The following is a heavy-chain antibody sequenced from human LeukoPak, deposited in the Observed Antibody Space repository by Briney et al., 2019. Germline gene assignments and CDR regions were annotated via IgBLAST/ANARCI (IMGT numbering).Heavy chain of an antibody. V-gene: IGHV3-23*01. Sequence: TGRSLRLSCAPAGFTFSSYAMSWVRQAPGKGLEWVSAISGSGGSTYYADSVKGRFTISRDNSKNTLYLQMNSLRAEDTAVYYCAKCRGGIFDYWGQGTLVTVSS. CDR1: GFTFSSYA. J-gene: IGHJ4*02. CDR3: AKCRGGIFDY. CDR2: ISGSGGST. D-gene: IGHD3-16*01.